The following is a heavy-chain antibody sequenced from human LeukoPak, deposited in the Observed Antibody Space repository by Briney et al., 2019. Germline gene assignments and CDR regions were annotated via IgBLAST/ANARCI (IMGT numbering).Heavy chain of an antibody. D-gene: IGHD3-22*01. CDR2: INPNSGGT. Sequence: ASVKVSCKASGYTFTGYYMHWVRQAPGQGLEWMGWINPNSGGTNYAQKFQGRVTMTRDTSISTAYMELSRLRSDDTAVYYCASVSARDYYDSSGYPNAFDIWGQGTMVTVSS. V-gene: IGHV1-2*02. CDR3: ASVSARDYYDSSGYPNAFDI. CDR1: GYTFTGYY. J-gene: IGHJ3*02.